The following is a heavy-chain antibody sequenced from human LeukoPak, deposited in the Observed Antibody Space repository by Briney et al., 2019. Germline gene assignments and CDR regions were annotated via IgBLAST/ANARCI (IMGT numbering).Heavy chain of an antibody. Sequence: PGGSLRLSCAASGFTFSDYYMNWIRQAPGKGLEWVSHISTTSGYTNYADSVKGRFTISRDNAKNSMYLQVNSLRAEDTAVYYCARDIGAGSNWFDPWGQGTLVTVSS. CDR2: ISTTSGYT. D-gene: IGHD3-10*01. CDR1: GFTFSDYY. CDR3: ARDIGAGSNWFDP. J-gene: IGHJ5*02. V-gene: IGHV3-11*05.